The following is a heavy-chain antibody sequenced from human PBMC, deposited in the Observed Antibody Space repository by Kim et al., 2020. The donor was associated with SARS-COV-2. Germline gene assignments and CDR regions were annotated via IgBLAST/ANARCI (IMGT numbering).Heavy chain of an antibody. J-gene: IGHJ2*01. V-gene: IGHV3-23*01. D-gene: IGHD3-10*01. Sequence: GGSLRLSCAASGFTFSSDAMSWVRQAPGKGLEWVSAVSGSGGSTYYADSAKGRFTISTDNCKNTPYLQVNSLSAVDTVVYYWAKDRVVGGVSGYFDLWRR. CDR1: GFTFSSDA. CDR2: VSGSGGST. CDR3: AKDRVVGGVSGYFDL.